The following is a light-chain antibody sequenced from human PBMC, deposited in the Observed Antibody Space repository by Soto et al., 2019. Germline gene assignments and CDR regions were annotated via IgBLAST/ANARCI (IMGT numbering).Light chain of an antibody. J-gene: IGLJ2*01. CDR1: SRDVGGYNY. V-gene: IGLV2-14*01. Sequence: QSVLTQPASVSGSPGQSITISCTGTSRDVGGYNYVSWYQQHPGKAPKLMIFEVTNRPSGVSNRFSGSKSGNTASLTISGLQAEDEADYYCSSYTSSSTLRVFGGGTQLTVL. CDR3: SSYTSSSTLRV. CDR2: EVT.